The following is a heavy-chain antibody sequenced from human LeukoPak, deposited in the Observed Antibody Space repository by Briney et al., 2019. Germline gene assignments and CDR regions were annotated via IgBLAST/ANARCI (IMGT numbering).Heavy chain of an antibody. CDR1: GDSISSGRYY. CDR3: ARTVYYYDRSGYFFDY. CDR2: IYNSGST. Sequence: SPSQTLSLTCTVSGDSISSGRYYWSWIRQHPGKGLEWIGYIYNSGSTYYNASLRSRITISADTSKNQFSLKLNSVTAADTAIYYCARTVYYYDRSGYFFDYWGQGTLVTVSS. J-gene: IGHJ4*02. V-gene: IGHV4-31*03. D-gene: IGHD3-22*01.